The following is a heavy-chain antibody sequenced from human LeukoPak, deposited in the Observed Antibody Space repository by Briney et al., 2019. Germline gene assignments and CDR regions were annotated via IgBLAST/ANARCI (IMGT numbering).Heavy chain of an antibody. Sequence: ASVKVSCKASGYTFGHYAMHWVRQAPGQGLEWMGWINAENGNTRYSQKFQGRVTITRDTSASTAYMELSSLRSEDTAFYYCARAGLNSPPNYWGQGTLVTVSS. CDR1: GYTFGHYA. J-gene: IGHJ4*02. CDR2: INAENGNT. CDR3: ARAGLNSPPNY. V-gene: IGHV1-3*01.